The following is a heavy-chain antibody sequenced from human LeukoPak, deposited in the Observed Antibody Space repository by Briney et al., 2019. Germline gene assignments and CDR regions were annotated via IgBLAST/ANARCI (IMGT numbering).Heavy chain of an antibody. J-gene: IGHJ4*02. V-gene: IGHV3-23*01. CDR2: ISGSGGST. CDR1: GLTFSSYA. CDR3: AKDDSPGKEWLEVIDY. D-gene: IGHD3-3*01. Sequence: GGSLRLSCAASGLTFSSYAMSWVRQAPGKGLEWVSGISGSGGSTYYADSVKGRFTISRDNTKNTLYLQMNSLRAEDTAVYYCAKDDSPGKEWLEVIDYWGQGTLVTVSS.